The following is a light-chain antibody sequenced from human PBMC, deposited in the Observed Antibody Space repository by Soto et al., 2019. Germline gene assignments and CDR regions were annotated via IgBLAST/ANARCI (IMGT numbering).Light chain of an antibody. V-gene: IGLV2-14*01. J-gene: IGLJ1*01. CDR3: ASLTTTNFV. Sequence: QSALTQPASVSGSPGQSITISCTGTSSDVGAYNLVSWYQHHPDKVPKLMISEVSNRPSGVSDRFSGSKSGNTASLTISGLQAEDEADYYCASLTTTNFVFGTGTKLTVL. CDR1: SSDVGAYNL. CDR2: EVS.